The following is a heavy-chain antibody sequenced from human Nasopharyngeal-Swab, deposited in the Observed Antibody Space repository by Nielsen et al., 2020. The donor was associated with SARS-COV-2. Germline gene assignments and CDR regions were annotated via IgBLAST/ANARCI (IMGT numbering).Heavy chain of an antibody. J-gene: IGHJ4*02. CDR2: ISGSGGTK. Sequence: GESLKISCAASGFTFSSYSLNWVRQAPGKGLEWVSYISGSGGTKYYADSVKGRFTISRDNSKNTLYLQMNSLRAEDTAVYYCAKVPYYDILTGYLPYYFDYWGQGTLVTVSS. V-gene: IGHV3-23*01. D-gene: IGHD3-9*01. CDR1: GFTFSSYS. CDR3: AKVPYYDILTGYLPYYFDY.